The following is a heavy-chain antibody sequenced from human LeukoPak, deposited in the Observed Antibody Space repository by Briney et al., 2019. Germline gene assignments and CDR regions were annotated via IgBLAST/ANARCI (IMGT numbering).Heavy chain of an antibody. D-gene: IGHD3-22*01. CDR3: ARVNWGYYDSSGYPDY. J-gene: IGHJ4*02. CDR2: MSPKSGDR. V-gene: IGHV1-8*01. Sequence: ASVKVSCKASGYTFSNFDINWVRQAAGQGLEWMGWMSPKSGDRGYAQKFQGRVTMTRDTSKTTAYMELSSLRSEDTAVYYCARVNWGYYDSSGYPDYWGQGTLVTVSS. CDR1: GYTFSNFD.